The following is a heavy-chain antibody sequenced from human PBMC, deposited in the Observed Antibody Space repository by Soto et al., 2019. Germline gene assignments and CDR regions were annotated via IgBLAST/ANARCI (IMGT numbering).Heavy chain of an antibody. J-gene: IGHJ4*02. D-gene: IGHD3-22*01. CDR1: GGSISSYY. CDR2: IYYSGST. Sequence: LSLTCTVSGGSISSYYWSWIRQPPGKGLEWIGYIYYSGSTNYNPSLKSRVTISVDTSKNQFSLKLSSVTAADTAVYYCARVAPYYYDSSGYLWEGYYFDYWGQGTLVTVSS. V-gene: IGHV4-59*01. CDR3: ARVAPYYYDSSGYLWEGYYFDY.